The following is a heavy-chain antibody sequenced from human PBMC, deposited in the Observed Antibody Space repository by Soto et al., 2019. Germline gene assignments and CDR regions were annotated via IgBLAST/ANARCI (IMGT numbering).Heavy chain of an antibody. V-gene: IGHV3-30-3*01. CDR2: ISYDGSNK. CDR3: ARDLSGYSSRRYLDY. J-gene: IGHJ4*02. Sequence: QVQLVESGGGVVQPGRSLRLSCAASGFTFSSYAMHWVRQAPGKGLEWVAVISYDGSNKYYADSVKGRFTVSRDNSKNTLYLQMTTLRAGDTTVYYCARDLSGYSSRRYLDYWGPGTLVTDSS. D-gene: IGHD6-13*01. CDR1: GFTFSSYA.